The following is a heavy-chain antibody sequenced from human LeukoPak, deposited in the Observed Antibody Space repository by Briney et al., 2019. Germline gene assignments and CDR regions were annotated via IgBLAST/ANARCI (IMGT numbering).Heavy chain of an antibody. Sequence: GGSLRLSCAASGFTFPNAWVNWVRQAPGKGLEWVGHIKSKGNGGTIDYAAPVNGRFTTSGDDSKNTVYLQMNSLEIEDTAVYFCTTDPGRGVRGYWGQGTLVTVSS. CDR2: IKSKGNGGTI. J-gene: IGHJ4*02. CDR1: GFTFPNAW. D-gene: IGHD3-10*01. V-gene: IGHV3-15*01. CDR3: TTDPGRGVRGY.